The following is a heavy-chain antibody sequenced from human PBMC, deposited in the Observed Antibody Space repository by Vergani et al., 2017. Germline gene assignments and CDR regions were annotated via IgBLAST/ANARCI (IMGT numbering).Heavy chain of an antibody. CDR3: ARGIVVVPAAINRYYYYGMDV. CDR2: IIPILGIA. D-gene: IGHD2-2*01. CDR1: GGTFSSYT. Sequence: QVQLVQSGAEVKKTGSSVKVSCKASGGTFSSYTLSWVRPAPGQGLEWMGRIIPILGIANYAQKFPGRVTITADKSKSTAYVELSSLRSEDTAVYYCARGIVVVPAAINRYYYYGMDVWGQGTTVTVSS. J-gene: IGHJ6*02. V-gene: IGHV1-69*02.